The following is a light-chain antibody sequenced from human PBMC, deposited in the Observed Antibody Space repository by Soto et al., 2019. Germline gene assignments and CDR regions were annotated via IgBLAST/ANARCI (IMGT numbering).Light chain of an antibody. J-gene: IGKJ2*01. Sequence: EIVLTQSPGTLSLSPGERATLSCRASQSVSGNYLAWYQQKPRQSPRLLIYGSSDRATGIPDRFSGSGSGTDFTLTNTRVEPEDFAVYYCQQYGSSPPYTFGQGTKLESK. CDR1: QSVSGNY. V-gene: IGKV3-20*01. CDR3: QQYGSSPPYT. CDR2: GSS.